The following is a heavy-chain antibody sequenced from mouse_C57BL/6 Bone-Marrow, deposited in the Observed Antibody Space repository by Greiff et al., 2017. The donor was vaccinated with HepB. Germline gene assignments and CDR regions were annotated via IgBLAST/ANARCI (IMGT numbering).Heavy chain of an antibody. V-gene: IGHV2-2*01. J-gene: IGHJ1*03. Sequence: VQGVESGPGLVQPSQSLSITCTVSGFSLTSYGVHWVRQSPGKGLEWLGVIWSGGSTDYNAAFISRLSISKDNSKSQVFFKMNSLQADDTAIYYCARKADYYGKDWYFDVWGTGTTVTVSS. CDR1: GFSLTSYG. CDR2: IWSGGST. D-gene: IGHD1-1*01. CDR3: ARKADYYGKDWYFDV.